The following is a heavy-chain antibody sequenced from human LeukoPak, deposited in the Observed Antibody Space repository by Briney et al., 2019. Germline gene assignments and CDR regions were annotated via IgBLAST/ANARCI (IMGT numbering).Heavy chain of an antibody. CDR3: ARLRITGGHYYQHGLDV. V-gene: IGHV4-59*08. J-gene: IGHJ6*02. D-gene: IGHD2-8*02. CDR1: GGSISSYY. Sequence: PSETLSLTCTVSGGSISSYYWSWIRQPPGKGLEWIGYIYNSGSINYNPSLKSRVTTSIDTSKKQFSLKLSSETAADTAVYYCARLRITGGHYYQHGLDVWGQGTTVTVSS. CDR2: IYNSGSI.